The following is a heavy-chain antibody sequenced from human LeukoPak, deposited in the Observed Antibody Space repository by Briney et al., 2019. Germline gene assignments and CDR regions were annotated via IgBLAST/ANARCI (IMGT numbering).Heavy chain of an antibody. CDR1: GFTFSSYA. V-gene: IGHV3-30-3*01. J-gene: IGHJ4*02. CDR2: ISYDGSNK. D-gene: IGHD2-2*01. Sequence: GRSLRLSCAASGFTFSSYAMHWVRQAPGKGLEWVAVISYDGSNKYYADSVKGRFTISRDNSKNTLYLQMNSLRAEDTAAYYCARVAQRVVPAALDWWGQGILVTVSS. CDR3: ARVAQRVVPAALDW.